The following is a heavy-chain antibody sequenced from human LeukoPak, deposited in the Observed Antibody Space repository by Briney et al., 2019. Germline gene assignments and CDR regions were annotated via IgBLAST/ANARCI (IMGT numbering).Heavy chain of an antibody. D-gene: IGHD5-18*01. CDR1: GGSISSSSYY. CDR3: ARDGLGYSYGLDY. J-gene: IGHJ4*02. V-gene: IGHV4-39*07. CDR2: IYYSGST. Sequence: SETLSLTCTDSGGSISSSSYYWGWIRHPPRTVLAWIGSIYYSGSTYYNPSLKSRVTISVDTSKNQFSLKLSSVTAADTAVYYCARDGLGYSYGLDYWGQGTLVTVSS.